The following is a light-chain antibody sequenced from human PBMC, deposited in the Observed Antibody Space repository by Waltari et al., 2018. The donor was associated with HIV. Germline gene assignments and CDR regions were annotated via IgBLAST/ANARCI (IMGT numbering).Light chain of an antibody. CDR1: SSNIGSNY. V-gene: IGLV1-47*01. J-gene: IGLJ3*02. Sequence: QSVLTQPPSASGTPGQRVTIPCSGSSSNIGSNYVYWYQQLPGTTPKLPIYRSNQRPSGVPDRFSGSKSGTSASLAISGLRSEDEADYYCAAWDDSLSGLWVFGGGTKLTVL. CDR3: AAWDDSLSGLWV. CDR2: RSN.